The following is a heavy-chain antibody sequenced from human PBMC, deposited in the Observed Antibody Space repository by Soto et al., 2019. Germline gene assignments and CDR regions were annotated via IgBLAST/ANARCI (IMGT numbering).Heavy chain of an antibody. Sequence: SETLSLTCTVSGGSISSYYWSWIRQPPGKGLEWIGYIYYSGSTNYNPSLKSRVTISVDTSKNQFSLKLSSVTAADTAVYYCARGLGGYYDSSGYSDYWGQGTLVTVSS. CDR3: ARGLGGYYDSSGYSDY. V-gene: IGHV4-59*01. CDR1: GGSISSYY. J-gene: IGHJ4*02. D-gene: IGHD3-22*01. CDR2: IYYSGST.